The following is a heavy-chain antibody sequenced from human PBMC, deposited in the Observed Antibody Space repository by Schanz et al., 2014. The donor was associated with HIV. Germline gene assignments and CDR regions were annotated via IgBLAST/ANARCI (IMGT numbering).Heavy chain of an antibody. CDR3: VLPSAKIVGGLGEHYFDH. V-gene: IGHV3-7*01. D-gene: IGHD1-26*01. CDR1: GFRFRSYW. J-gene: IGHJ4*02. CDR2: KKEDGIEK. Sequence: EVQLLESGGSLVQPGGSLRLSCAASGFRFRSYWMSWVRQAPGKGLEWVANKKEDGIEKYYVDSVKGRFTISRDNAKNSLYLQMNSLRAEDTAVYYCVLPSAKIVGGLGEHYFDHWGQGTLVTVSS.